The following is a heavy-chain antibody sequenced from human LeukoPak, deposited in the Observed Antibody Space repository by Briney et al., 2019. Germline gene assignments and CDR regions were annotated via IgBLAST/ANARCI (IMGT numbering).Heavy chain of an antibody. J-gene: IGHJ5*02. CDR2: IYYSGST. CDR3: ARIIAVADINWFDP. CDR1: GGSISSYY. D-gene: IGHD6-19*01. V-gene: IGHV4-59*08. Sequence: SETLSLTCTVSGGSISSYYWSWFRQPPGKGLEWIGYIYYSGSTNYNPSLKSRVTISVDTSKNQFSLKLSSVTAADTAVYYCARIIAVADINWFDPWGQGTLVTVSS.